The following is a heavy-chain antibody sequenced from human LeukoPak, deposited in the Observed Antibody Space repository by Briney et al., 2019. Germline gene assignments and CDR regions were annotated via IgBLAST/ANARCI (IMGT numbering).Heavy chain of an antibody. Sequence: GSLRLPCAASGFTFSYYAMNWVRQAPGKGLEWVSFVSSTSRFISYADSVKGRFTISRDNAKNSLYLQMTSLRAEDTAVYYCARDLRGYPYWGQGTLVTVSS. D-gene: IGHD3-22*01. J-gene: IGHJ1*01. CDR2: VSSTSRFI. V-gene: IGHV3-21*01. CDR1: GFTFSYYA. CDR3: ARDLRGYPY.